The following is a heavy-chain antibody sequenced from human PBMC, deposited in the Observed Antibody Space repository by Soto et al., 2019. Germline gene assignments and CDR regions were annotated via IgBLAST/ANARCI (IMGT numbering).Heavy chain of an antibody. J-gene: IGHJ6*03. CDR3: ARDPRLYYGGRDYYYYMDV. V-gene: IGHV3-21*01. CDR2: ISSSSSYI. Sequence: GGSLRLSCAASGFTFSSYSMNWVRQAPGKGLEWVSSISSSSSYIYYADSVKGRFTISRDNAKNSLYLQMNSLRAEDTAVYYCARDPRLYYGGRDYYYYMDVWGKGTTVTVSS. D-gene: IGHD3-22*01. CDR1: GFTFSSYS.